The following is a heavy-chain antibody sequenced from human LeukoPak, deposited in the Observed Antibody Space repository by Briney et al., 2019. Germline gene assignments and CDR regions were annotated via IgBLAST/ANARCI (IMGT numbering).Heavy chain of an antibody. CDR2: IYYSGST. CDR1: GGSISSYY. Sequence: SETLSLTCCVSGGSISSYYWSWIRQPPGKGLEWIGYIYYSGSTNCNPSLKSRVTISVDTSKNQFTLKLSSVTAADTAVYYCARGPYSSGEDYWGQGTLVTVSS. CDR3: ARGPYSSGEDY. V-gene: IGHV4-59*01. D-gene: IGHD6-19*01. J-gene: IGHJ4*02.